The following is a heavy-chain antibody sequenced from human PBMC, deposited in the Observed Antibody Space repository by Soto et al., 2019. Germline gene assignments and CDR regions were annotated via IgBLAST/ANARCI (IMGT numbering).Heavy chain of an antibody. CDR3: AKGVPGIAVAGTGSFQH. V-gene: IGHV3-23*01. Sequence: EVQLLESGGGLVQPGGSLRLSCAASGFTFSSYAMSWVRQAPGKGLEWVSGISGSGDSTYYADSVKGRFTISRDNSKNPLSLQMNSLRAEDTAVYYCAKGVPGIAVAGTGSFQHWGQGTLVTVSS. D-gene: IGHD6-19*01. CDR2: ISGSGDST. J-gene: IGHJ1*01. CDR1: GFTFSSYA.